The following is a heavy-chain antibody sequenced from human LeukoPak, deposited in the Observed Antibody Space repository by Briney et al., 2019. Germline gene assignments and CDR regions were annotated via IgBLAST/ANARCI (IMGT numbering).Heavy chain of an antibody. CDR3: AKDKAPITIYGVVIQGPYY. Sequence: GGSLRLSCAASVFTFSSYAMSWVRQAPGKGLEWVSAISGSGGSTYYADSVKGRFTISRDNSKNTLYLQMNSLRAEDTAVYYCAKDKAPITIYGVVIQGPYYWVQGTLVTVSS. V-gene: IGHV3-23*01. CDR2: ISGSGGST. J-gene: IGHJ4*02. CDR1: VFTFSSYA. D-gene: IGHD3-3*01.